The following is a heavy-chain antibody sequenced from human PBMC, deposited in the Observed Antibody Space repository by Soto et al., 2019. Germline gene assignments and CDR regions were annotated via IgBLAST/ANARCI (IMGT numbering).Heavy chain of an antibody. V-gene: IGHV4-31*03. CDR1: GGSISSEGYY. CDR2: IYYSGTT. CDR3: ARGRGYSYGPYYFDY. J-gene: IGHJ4*02. D-gene: IGHD5-18*01. Sequence: LSLTCTVSGGSISSEGYYWSWFRQLPGKGLEWIGDIYYSGTTYHNPSLRSRLTISGDASKNQFSLKLSSVTDADTALYYCARGRGYSYGPYYFDYWGQGTLVTVSS.